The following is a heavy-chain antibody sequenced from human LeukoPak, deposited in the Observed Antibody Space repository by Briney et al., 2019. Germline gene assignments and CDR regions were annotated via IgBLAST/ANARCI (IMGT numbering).Heavy chain of an antibody. D-gene: IGHD5-18*01. CDR3: ASVDTAMVSLWFDY. V-gene: IGHV4-39*07. Sequence: NPSETLSLTCTVSGGSISSSSYYWGWIRQPPGKGLEWIGSIYYSGSTYYNPSLKSRVTISVDTSKNQFSLKLSSVTAADTAVYYYASVDTAMVSLWFDYWGQGTLVTVSS. CDR2: IYYSGST. J-gene: IGHJ4*02. CDR1: GGSISSSSYY.